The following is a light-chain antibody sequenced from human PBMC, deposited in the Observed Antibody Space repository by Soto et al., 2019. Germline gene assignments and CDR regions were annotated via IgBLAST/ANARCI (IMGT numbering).Light chain of an antibody. J-gene: IGKJ4*01. CDR2: STS. V-gene: IGKV1D-12*01. Sequence: DIQMTQSPSSVSASVGDRVTITCRASQGINSWLAWYQQKPGKAPKLLIYSTSNLQSGVPSRFSGSGSGTDFTLTITSLQPEDFATYFCQQSESLPLTFGGGTRVASK. CDR1: QGINSW. CDR3: QQSESLPLT.